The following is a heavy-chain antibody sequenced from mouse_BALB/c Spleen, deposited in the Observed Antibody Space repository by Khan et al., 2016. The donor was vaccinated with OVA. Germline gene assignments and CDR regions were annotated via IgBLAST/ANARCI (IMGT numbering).Heavy chain of an antibody. CDR1: GYTFTSYW. CDR2: IYPGSGTT. V-gene: IGHV1S22*01. J-gene: IGHJ1*01. D-gene: IGHD3-3*01. Sequence: LQQPGSELVRPGASVKRSCKASGYTFTSYWMHWVKRRLGQGLEWIGNIYPGSGTTNYDEKFRNKGKLTVDTFSSTAYLHLSSRTSSDSAGYYCTRRGGLGYFDVWGAATTVTVSS. CDR3: TRRGGLGYFDV.